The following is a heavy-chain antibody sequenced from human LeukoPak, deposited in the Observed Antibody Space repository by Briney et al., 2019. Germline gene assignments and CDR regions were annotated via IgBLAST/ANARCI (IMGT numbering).Heavy chain of an antibody. V-gene: IGHV3-43*02. CDR1: GFTFDDYA. D-gene: IGHD2-15*01. J-gene: IGHJ6*02. CDR2: ISGDGGST. Sequence: GGSLRLSCAASGFTFDDYAMHWVRQAPGKGLEWVSLISGDGGSTYYADYVKGRFTISRDNSKNSLYLQMNGLRAEDTALYYCGVGGLLSYYYYGMDVWGQGTTVTVSS. CDR3: GVGGLLSYYYYGMDV.